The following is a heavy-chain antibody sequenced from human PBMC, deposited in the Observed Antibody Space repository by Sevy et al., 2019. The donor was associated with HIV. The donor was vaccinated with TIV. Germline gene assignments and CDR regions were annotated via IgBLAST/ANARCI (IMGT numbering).Heavy chain of an antibody. CDR2: ISAYNGNT. J-gene: IGHJ6*02. CDR1: GYTFTSYG. CDR3: AREGTGSDYDFWGGPPHARGMDV. Sequence: ASVKVSGKASGYTFTSYGISWVRQAPGQGLEWMGWISAYNGNTNYAQKLQGRVTMTTDTSTSTAYMELRGLRSDDTAVYYWAREGTGSDYDFWGGPPHARGMDVWGQGTTVTVSS. D-gene: IGHD3-3*01. V-gene: IGHV1-18*01.